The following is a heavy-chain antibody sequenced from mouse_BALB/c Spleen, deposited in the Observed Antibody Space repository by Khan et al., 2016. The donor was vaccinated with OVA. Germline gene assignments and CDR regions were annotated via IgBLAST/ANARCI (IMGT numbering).Heavy chain of an antibody. CDR1: GDSITSGY. D-gene: IGHD2-14*01. CDR2: MIYSGYT. V-gene: IGHV3-8*02. CDR3: ARSTYRYAVAY. J-gene: IGHJ3*01. Sequence: VQLKESGPSLVQPSQTLSLTCSVTGDSITSGYWSWIRKFPGNKLEYMGYMIYSGYTYYNPSLKSRVSITRHTSKNQYYLQLNSVTTEDTATYYCARSTYRYAVAYWGQGTLVTVSA.